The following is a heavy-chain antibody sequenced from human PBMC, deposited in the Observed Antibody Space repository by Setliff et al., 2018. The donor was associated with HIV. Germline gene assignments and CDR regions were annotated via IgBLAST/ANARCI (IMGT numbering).Heavy chain of an antibody. J-gene: IGHJ6*03. CDR3: AREHDILTGYGGFYYMDV. V-gene: IGHV1-3*01. D-gene: IGHD3-9*01. Sequence: ASVKVSCKASGYTFTTYAIFWVRQAPGQRLEWMGWINEASGNTKCSQKFQGRVTITRDTSASTAYMELSSLRSEDTAVYYCAREHDILTGYGGFYYMDVWGKGTTVTVS. CDR2: INEASGNT. CDR1: GYTFTTYA.